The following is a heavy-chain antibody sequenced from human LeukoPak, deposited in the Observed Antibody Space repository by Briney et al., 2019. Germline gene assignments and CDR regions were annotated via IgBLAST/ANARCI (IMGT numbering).Heavy chain of an antibody. D-gene: IGHD2-2*01. CDR1: GYTFTDYY. CDR3: ARDVVLPHGGYGLDV. V-gene: IGHV1-2*04. J-gene: IGHJ6*02. Sequence: GASVKVSCKASGYTFTDYYIHWVRQAPGQGLEWMGWIRPESGDTNSAQKFQGWITLSRDTSTSTAYLELTRLTSDDTAIYYCARDVVLPHGGYGLDVWGQGTTVTVPS. CDR2: IRPESGDT.